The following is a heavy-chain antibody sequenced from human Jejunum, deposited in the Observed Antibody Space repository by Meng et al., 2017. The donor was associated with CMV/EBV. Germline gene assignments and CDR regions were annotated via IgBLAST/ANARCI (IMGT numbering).Heavy chain of an antibody. J-gene: IGHJ4*02. CDR3: AKEEGYTRPHYFDY. Sequence: SGITSGGYAMAWGRQAPGKGLEWVAVVYSGGGNTDYADSVKGRFTISRDNSKNTLYLQMNSLRAEDTAVYYCAKEEGYTRPHYFDYWGQGTLVTVSS. V-gene: IGHV3-23*03. CDR2: VYSGGGNT. CDR1: GITSGGYA. D-gene: IGHD6-13*01.